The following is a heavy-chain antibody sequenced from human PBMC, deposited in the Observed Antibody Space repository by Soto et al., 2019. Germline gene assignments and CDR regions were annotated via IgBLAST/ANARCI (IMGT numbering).Heavy chain of an antibody. J-gene: IGHJ3*02. CDR3: ARLAAGDGNGAFDI. CDR1: GYSFTSYW. CDR2: IYPGDSDT. V-gene: IGHV5-51*01. D-gene: IGHD4-17*01. Sequence: GESLKISCKGSGYSFTSYWIGWVRQMPGKGLEWMGIIYPGDSDTRYSPSFQGQVTISADKSTTTAYVQWSGLKASDTAMYYCARLAAGDGNGAFDIWGQGTMVTVSS.